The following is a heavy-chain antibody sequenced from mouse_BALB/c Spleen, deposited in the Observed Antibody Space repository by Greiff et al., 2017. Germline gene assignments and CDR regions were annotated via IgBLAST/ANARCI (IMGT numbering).Heavy chain of an antibody. CDR1: GYSITSDYA. Sequence: ESGPGLVKPSQSLSLTCTVTGYSITSDYAWNWIRQFPGNKLEWMGYISYSGSTSYNPSLKSRISITRDTSKNQFFLQLNSVTTEDTATYYCARSWRAMDYWGQGTSVTVSS. CDR3: ARSWRAMDY. J-gene: IGHJ4*01. D-gene: IGHD3-1*01. CDR2: ISYSGST. V-gene: IGHV3-2*02.